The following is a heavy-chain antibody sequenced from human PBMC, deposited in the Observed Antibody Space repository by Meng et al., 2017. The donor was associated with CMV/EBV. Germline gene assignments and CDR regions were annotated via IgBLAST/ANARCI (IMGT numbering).Heavy chain of an antibody. CDR1: GGTFSSYA. D-gene: IGHD1-7*01. V-gene: IGHV1-69*12. Sequence: VQLGQSGAEVKRLGAAVKASCKASGGTFSSYAISWVRQAPGQGLEWMGGIIPIFGTANYAQKFQGRVTITADESTSTAYMELSSLRSEDTAVYYCARGSGAGTTWSYFDYWGQGTLVTVSS. CDR3: ARGSGAGTTWSYFDY. CDR2: IIPIFGTA. J-gene: IGHJ4*02.